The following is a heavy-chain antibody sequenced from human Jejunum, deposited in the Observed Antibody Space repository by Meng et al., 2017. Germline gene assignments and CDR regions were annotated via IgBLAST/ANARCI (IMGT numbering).Heavy chain of an antibody. J-gene: IGHJ6*02. Sequence: QVQLVQSGAEVTTPGASVKVSCKASVYTFTTSWMHWVRQSPGQGLEWMGIIDPSGGSTEYAQKFQGRINVTRETSTSTVYMELSSLRSEDTALYYCTRDQPYRASSASSGYGMDVWGQGTTVTVSS. D-gene: IGHD3-22*01. V-gene: IGHV1-46*01. CDR1: VYTFTTSW. CDR2: IDPSGGST. CDR3: TRDQPYRASSASSGYGMDV.